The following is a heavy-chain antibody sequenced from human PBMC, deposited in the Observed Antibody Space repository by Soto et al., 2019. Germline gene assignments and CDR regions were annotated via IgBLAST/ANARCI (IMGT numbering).Heavy chain of an antibody. D-gene: IGHD6-6*01. CDR3: ARDLTYSSSSYYYYYMDV. Sequence: GGSLRLSCAASGFTFSSYGMHWVRQAPGKGLEWVAVIWYDGSNKYYADSVKGRFTISRDNSKNTLYLQMNSLRAEDTAVYYCARDLTYSSSSYYYYYMDVWGKGTTVTVSS. CDR1: GFTFSSYG. J-gene: IGHJ6*03. CDR2: IWYDGSNK. V-gene: IGHV3-33*01.